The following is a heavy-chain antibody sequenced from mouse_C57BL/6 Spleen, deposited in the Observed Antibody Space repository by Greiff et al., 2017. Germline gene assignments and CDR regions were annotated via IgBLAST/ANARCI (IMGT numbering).Heavy chain of an antibody. Sequence: QVQLQQPGAELVKPGASVKLSCKASGYTFTSYWMHWVKQRPGRGLEWIGRIDPNSGGPKYNEKFKSKATLTVDKPSSTAYMQLSSLTSEDSAVYYCARENYYGSGGFYYFDYWGQGTTLTVSS. CDR3: ARENYYGSGGFYYFDY. D-gene: IGHD1-1*01. CDR1: GYTFTSYW. J-gene: IGHJ2*01. CDR2: IDPNSGGP. V-gene: IGHV1-72*01.